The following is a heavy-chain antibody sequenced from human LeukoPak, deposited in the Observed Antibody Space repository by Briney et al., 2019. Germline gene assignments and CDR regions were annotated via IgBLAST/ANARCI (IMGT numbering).Heavy chain of an antibody. Sequence: ASLKDSCKASGYTFTSYYMHCVRQAPGQGLEWMGIINPSGGSTSYAQKFQGRVTMTRDTSTSTVYMELSSLRSEDTAVYYCARERPPRVVVVAATADGGFDPWGQGTLVTVSS. CDR1: GYTFTSYY. V-gene: IGHV1-46*01. CDR3: ARERPPRVVVVAATADGGFDP. J-gene: IGHJ5*02. CDR2: INPSGGST. D-gene: IGHD2-15*01.